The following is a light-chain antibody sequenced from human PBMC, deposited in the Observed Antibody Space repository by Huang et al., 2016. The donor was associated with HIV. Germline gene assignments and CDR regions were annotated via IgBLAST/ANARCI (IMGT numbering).Light chain of an antibody. CDR1: QRIDAY. CDR2: ATS. J-gene: IGKJ2*01. CDR3: QQSYYFPRT. V-gene: IGKV1-39*01. Sequence: DIQMTQSPSSLSVSVGDRVTITCRASQRIDAYLNWYQCKPGRAPKLLIFATSDLQSGVPSRFSGSRSGTTFTLSISNLQPQDFATYFCQQSYYFPRTFGQGTKVEMK.